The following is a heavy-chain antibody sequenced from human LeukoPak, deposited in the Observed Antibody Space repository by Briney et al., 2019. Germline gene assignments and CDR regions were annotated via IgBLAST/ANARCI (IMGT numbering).Heavy chain of an antibody. J-gene: IGHJ3*02. Sequence: ASVKVSCKASGYTLSSYHMSWVRQAPGQGLEWMGWISGYNGNTKYAQKIQGRVTMTTDSSTNTAYMDLRRLRSDDTAVYYCARNDGTYGLPFEIWGQGTMVTVSS. V-gene: IGHV1-18*01. D-gene: IGHD1-26*01. CDR3: ARNDGTYGLPFEI. CDR1: GYTLSSYH. CDR2: ISGYNGNT.